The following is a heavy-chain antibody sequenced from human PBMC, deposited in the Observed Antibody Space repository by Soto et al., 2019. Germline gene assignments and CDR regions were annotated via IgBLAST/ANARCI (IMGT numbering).Heavy chain of an antibody. J-gene: IGHJ6*02. CDR2: IYYSGST. Sequence: SETLSLTCTVSGGSISSYYWSWIRQPPGKGLEWIGYIYYSGSTNYNPSLKSRVTISVDTSKNQFSLKLSSVTAADTAVYYCARVSASHYYDSSGYQDDFYYGMDVWGQRTTVSVSS. V-gene: IGHV4-59*01. CDR1: GGSISSYY. CDR3: ARVSASHYYDSSGYQDDFYYGMDV. D-gene: IGHD3-22*01.